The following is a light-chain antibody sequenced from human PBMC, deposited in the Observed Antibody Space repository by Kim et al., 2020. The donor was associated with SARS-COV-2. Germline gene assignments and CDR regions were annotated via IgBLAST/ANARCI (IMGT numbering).Light chain of an antibody. CDR1: QGVTSH. V-gene: IGKV3-15*01. CDR3: QQYANWPPYT. Sequence: VSPRRRVILSFRASQGVTSHLALYQQELGQTPRLLIYGASSSATGIPARFSGSWSGTEFTLTISSLQSEDSSIYYCQQYANWPPYTFGQGTNLEI. J-gene: IGKJ2*01. CDR2: GAS.